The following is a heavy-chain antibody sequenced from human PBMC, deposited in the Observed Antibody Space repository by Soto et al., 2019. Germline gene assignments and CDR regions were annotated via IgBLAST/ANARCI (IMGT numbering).Heavy chain of an antibody. CDR2: ISSSSSYI. CDR3: ARSSAAILNWFDP. V-gene: IGHV3-21*01. Sequence: EVQLVESGGGLVKPGGSLRLSCAASGFTFSSYSMNWVRQAPGKGLEWVSSISSSSSYIYYADSVKGRFTISRDNAKNSLYLQMNSLRAEDTAVYYCARSSAAILNWFDPWGQGTLVTVSS. CDR1: GFTFSSYS. J-gene: IGHJ5*02. D-gene: IGHD2-2*02.